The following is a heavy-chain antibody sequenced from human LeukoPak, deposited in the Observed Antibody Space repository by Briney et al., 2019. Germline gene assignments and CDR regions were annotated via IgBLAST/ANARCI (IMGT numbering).Heavy chain of an antibody. V-gene: IGHV4-4*07. CDR3: ARGLIDGYSYGSSWFDP. D-gene: IGHD5-18*01. Sequence: PSETLSLTCTVSGGSISSYYWSWIRQPAGKGLEWIGRIYTSGSTNYNPPLKSRVTISVDTSKNQFSLKLSSVTAADTAVYYCARGLIDGYSYGSSWFDPWGQGTLVTVSS. CDR2: IYTSGST. J-gene: IGHJ5*02. CDR1: GGSISSYY.